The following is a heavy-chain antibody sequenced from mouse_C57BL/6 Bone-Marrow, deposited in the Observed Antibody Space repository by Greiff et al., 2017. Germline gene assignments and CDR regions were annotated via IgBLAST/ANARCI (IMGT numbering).Heavy chain of an antibody. Sequence: EVQLQQSGPELVKPGASVKISCKASGYSFTGYYMNWVKQSPEKSLEWIGEINPSTGGTTYNQKFKAKATLTVDKSSSTAYMQLKSLTSEDSAVYYCARLLRYPRAMDYWGQGTSVTVSS. CDR1: GYSFTGYY. J-gene: IGHJ4*01. V-gene: IGHV1-42*01. CDR3: ARLLRYPRAMDY. D-gene: IGHD1-1*01. CDR2: INPSTGGT.